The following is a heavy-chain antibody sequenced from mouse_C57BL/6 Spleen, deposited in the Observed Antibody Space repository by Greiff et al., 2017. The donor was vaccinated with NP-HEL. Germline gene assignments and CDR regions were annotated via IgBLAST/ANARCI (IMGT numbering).Heavy chain of an antibody. Sequence: QVQLQQPGAELVMPGASVKLSCKASGYTFTSYWMHWVKQRPGQGLEWIGEIDPSDSYTNYNQKFKGKSTLTVDKSSSPAYMQLSSLTSEDSAVYYCARGLSGSSYFYAMDYWGQGTSVTVSS. D-gene: IGHD1-1*01. J-gene: IGHJ4*01. CDR1: GYTFTSYW. CDR2: IDPSDSYT. CDR3: ARGLSGSSYFYAMDY. V-gene: IGHV1-69*01.